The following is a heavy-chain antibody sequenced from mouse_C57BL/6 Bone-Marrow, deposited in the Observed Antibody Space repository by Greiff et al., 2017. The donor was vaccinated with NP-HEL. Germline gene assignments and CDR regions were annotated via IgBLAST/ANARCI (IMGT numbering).Heavy chain of an antibody. CDR3: ARGWYDYDLYYFDY. Sequence: EVKLMESGPGLVKPSQSLSLTCSVTGYSITSGYYWNWIRQFPGNKLEWMGYISYDGSNNYNPSLKNRISITRDTAKNQFFLKLNTGTTEDTATYYCARGWYDYDLYYFDYWGQGTTLTVSS. D-gene: IGHD2-4*01. V-gene: IGHV3-6*01. J-gene: IGHJ2*01. CDR2: ISYDGSN. CDR1: GYSITSGYY.